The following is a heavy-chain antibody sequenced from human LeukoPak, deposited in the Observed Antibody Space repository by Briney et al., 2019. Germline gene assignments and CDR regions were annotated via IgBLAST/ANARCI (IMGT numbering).Heavy chain of an antibody. CDR3: SRESGAFCPFGY. CDR1: GITFSNYW. J-gene: IGHJ4*02. D-gene: IGHD1-26*01. V-gene: IGHV4-4*02. Sequence: NPGGSLRLSCAASGITFSNYWLHWVRQPPGQGLEWIGEISLSGQTNFNPSLNGRVTMSLDESRNQLSLKLTSVTAADTAIYYCSRESGAFCPFGYWGQGTLVIVPP. CDR2: ISLSGQT.